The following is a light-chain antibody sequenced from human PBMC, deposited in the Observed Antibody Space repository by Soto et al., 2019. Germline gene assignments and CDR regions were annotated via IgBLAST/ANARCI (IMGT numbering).Light chain of an antibody. V-gene: IGKV1-5*01. CDR2: DAS. CDR3: LQYDSYPYS. J-gene: IGKJ2*01. CDR1: QTISSW. Sequence: DIQMTQSPSTLSGSVGDRVTITCRASQTISSWLAWYQQKPGKAPKLLIYDASNLQTGVPRRFSGSRAGTEFTLTISGLQPDDCASYFCLQYDSYPYSFGQGTKLEIK.